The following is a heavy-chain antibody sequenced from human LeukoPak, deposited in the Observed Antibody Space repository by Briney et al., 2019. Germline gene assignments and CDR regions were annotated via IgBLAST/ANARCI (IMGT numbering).Heavy chain of an antibody. CDR3: ARDRLRYFDWQTLGEDY. J-gene: IGHJ4*02. Sequence: EASVKVSFKASGGTFSSYAISWVRQAPGQGLEWMGGIIPIFGTANYAQKFQGRVTITADKSTSTAYMELSSLRSEDTAVYYCARDRLRYFDWQTLGEDYWGQGTLVTVSS. V-gene: IGHV1-69*06. D-gene: IGHD3-9*01. CDR2: IIPIFGTA. CDR1: GGTFSSYA.